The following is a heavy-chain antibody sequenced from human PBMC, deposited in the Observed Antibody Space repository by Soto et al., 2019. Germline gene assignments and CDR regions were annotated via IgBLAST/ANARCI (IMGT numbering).Heavy chain of an antibody. V-gene: IGHV3-74*01. Sequence: EVQLVESGGGLVQPGGSLRLSCAASGFTFSNYWMHWVRQAPGKGLAWVARIGHDGSTDYAGSVRGRFTVSRDNAENMSYLQMNSLRDDDTALYYCVRDSHGDYWGQGTLVTVSS. CDR2: IGHDGST. CDR3: VRDSHGDY. J-gene: IGHJ4*02. CDR1: GFTFSNYW.